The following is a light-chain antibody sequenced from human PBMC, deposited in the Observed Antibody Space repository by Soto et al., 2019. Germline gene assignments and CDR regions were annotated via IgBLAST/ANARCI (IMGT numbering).Light chain of an antibody. J-gene: IGKJ1*01. CDR3: HQRQSWPRT. Sequence: EIVLTQSPATLSSSPGETATLSCRASQYFGTRLAFYQHKPGQAPRLLIYYTSNRATGIPARFSGSGSGTDFTLTINSLAPEDFAIYYCHQRQSWPRTFGQGTKVDMK. CDR2: YTS. V-gene: IGKV3-11*01. CDR1: QYFGTR.